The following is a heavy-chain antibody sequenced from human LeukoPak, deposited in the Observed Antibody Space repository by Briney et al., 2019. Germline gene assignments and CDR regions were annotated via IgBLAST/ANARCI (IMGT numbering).Heavy chain of an antibody. CDR2: ISAYNGNT. D-gene: IGHD2-15*01. V-gene: IGHV1-18*01. J-gene: IGHJ6*03. CDR3: ARGQVAYYYYYMDV. Sequence: GASVKVSCKASGYTLTSYGISWVRQAPGQGLEWMGWISAYNGNTNYAQKLQGRVTMTTDTSTSTAYMELSRLRSDDTAVYYCARGQVAYYYYYMDVWGKGTTVTVSS. CDR1: GYTLTSYG.